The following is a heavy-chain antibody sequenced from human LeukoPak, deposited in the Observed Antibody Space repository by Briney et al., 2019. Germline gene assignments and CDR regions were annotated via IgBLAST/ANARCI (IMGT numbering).Heavy chain of an antibody. D-gene: IGHD3-10*01. J-gene: IGHJ4*02. V-gene: IGHV3-30*02. CDR2: IRYDGSNK. CDR3: AKDRAEGGLTGLWFGELQLDY. Sequence: GGSLRLSCAASGFTFSNYGIHWVRQAPGKGLKWVAFIRYDGSNKYYADSVKGRFTISRDNSKNTLHLQMNSLRADDTAVYYCAKDRAEGGLTGLWFGELQLDYWGQGTLVTVSS. CDR1: GFTFSNYG.